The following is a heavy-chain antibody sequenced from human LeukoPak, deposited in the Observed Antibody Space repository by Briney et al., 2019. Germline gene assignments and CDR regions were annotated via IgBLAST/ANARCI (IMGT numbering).Heavy chain of an antibody. V-gene: IGHV3-7*01. D-gene: IGHD6-19*01. CDR3: ARKVGKYSGWYNY. J-gene: IGHJ4*02. CDR1: GFTFSSYW. Sequence: GGSLRLSCAASGFTFSSYWVSWVRQAPGEGLEWVANINQDGSGEYYVDSVKGRFTISRDNAKNSLSLQMNNLRVEDTAMYYCARKVGKYSGWYNYWGQGTLVTVSS. CDR2: INQDGSGE.